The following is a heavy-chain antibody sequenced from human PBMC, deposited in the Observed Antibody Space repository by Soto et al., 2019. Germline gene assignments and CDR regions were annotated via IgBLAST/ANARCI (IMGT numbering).Heavy chain of an antibody. V-gene: IGHV4-38-2*01. CDR2: IYHSGST. D-gene: IGHD2-15*01. J-gene: IGHJ2*01. CDR3: ARKNVVDWYFDL. CDR1: GYSISSGYY. Sequence: SETLSLTCAVSGYSISSGYYWGWIRQSPGKGLEWIGSIYHSGSTYYNPSLKSRVTISVDTSKNQFSLKLSSVTAADTAVHYCARKNVVDWYFDLWGRGTLVTAPQ.